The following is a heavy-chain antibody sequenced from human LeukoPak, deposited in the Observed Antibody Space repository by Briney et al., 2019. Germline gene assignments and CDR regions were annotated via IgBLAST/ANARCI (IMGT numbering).Heavy chain of an antibody. Sequence: GGSLSLSCAATGFTFSAYGMSWVRQAPGKGLEWVSYMSSSTEYIHYAASVKGRFTISRDNAKNSLYLQMDSLRAEDTAVYYCARDGLRYGFDYWGQGTLVTVSS. D-gene: IGHD5-12*01. CDR3: ARDGLRYGFDY. J-gene: IGHJ4*02. CDR2: MSSSTEYI. CDR1: GFTFSAYG. V-gene: IGHV3-21*01.